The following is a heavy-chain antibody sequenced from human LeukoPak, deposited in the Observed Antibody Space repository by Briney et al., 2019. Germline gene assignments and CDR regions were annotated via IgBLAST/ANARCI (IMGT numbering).Heavy chain of an antibody. CDR3: YATTVTTVGY. J-gene: IGHJ4*02. CDR1: GFTVSSNY. Sequence: GGSLRLSCAASGFTVSSNYMSWVRQAPGKGLEWVSAISGSGGSTYYADSVKGRFTISRDNSKNTLYLQMNSLRAEDTAVYYCYATTVTTVGYWGQGTLVTVSS. V-gene: IGHV3-23*01. D-gene: IGHD4-17*01. CDR2: ISGSGGST.